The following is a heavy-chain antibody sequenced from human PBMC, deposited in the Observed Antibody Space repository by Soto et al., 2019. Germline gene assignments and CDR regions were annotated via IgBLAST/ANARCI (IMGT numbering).Heavy chain of an antibody. V-gene: IGHV3-48*01. J-gene: IGHJ4*02. CDR3: ARDRSEYDFWSGYTNDY. D-gene: IGHD3-3*01. CDR1: GFTFSSYS. CDR2: ISSSSTI. Sequence: PGGSLRLSCAASGFTFSSYSMNWVRQAPGKGLEWVSYISSSSTIYYADSVKGRFTISRDNAKNSLYLQMNSLRAEDTAVYYCARDRSEYDFWSGYTNDYWGQGTLVTVSS.